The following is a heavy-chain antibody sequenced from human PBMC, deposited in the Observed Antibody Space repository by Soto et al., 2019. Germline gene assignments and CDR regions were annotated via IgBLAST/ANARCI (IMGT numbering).Heavy chain of an antibody. CDR1: GATFSSYR. V-gene: IGHV1-69*13. D-gene: IGHD2-2*01. Sequence: SVKVSCKASGATFSSYRINWVRQALGQGLEWVGGIVPIYRTADYAQKFQGRVTITADESARTSYMELRSLKSQDTAVYYCVRDSVVKLCTSWGQGTLVTVSS. CDR2: IVPIYRTA. CDR3: VRDSVVKLCTS. J-gene: IGHJ4*02.